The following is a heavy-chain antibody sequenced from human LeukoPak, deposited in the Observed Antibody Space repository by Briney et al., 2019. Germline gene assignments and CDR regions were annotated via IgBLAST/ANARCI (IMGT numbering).Heavy chain of an antibody. V-gene: IGHV4-59*08. D-gene: IGHD6-6*01. Sequence: SETLSLTCTVSGGSISSYYWSWIRQPPGKGLEWIGYIYYSGSTNYNPSLKSRVTISVDTSKNQFSLKLSSVTAADTAVYYCARTPGDSSSPPNFDYWGQGTLVTVSS. J-gene: IGHJ4*02. CDR3: ARTPGDSSSPPNFDY. CDR2: IYYSGST. CDR1: GGSISSYY.